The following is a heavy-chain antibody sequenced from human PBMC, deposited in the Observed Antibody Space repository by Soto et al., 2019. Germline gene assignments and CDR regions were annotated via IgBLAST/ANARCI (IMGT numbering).Heavy chain of an antibody. CDR1: GYSFTSHW. Sequence: GESLKISCKGSGYSFTSHWIGWVRQTPGKGLEWTGIIYPGDSDTRYSPSFQGLVTISADKSISTAYLQWSSLKASDTAMYYCARHPDTADTSDFDYWGQGTLVTVSS. D-gene: IGHD5-18*01. J-gene: IGHJ4*02. CDR3: ARHPDTADTSDFDY. CDR2: IYPGDSDT. V-gene: IGHV5-51*01.